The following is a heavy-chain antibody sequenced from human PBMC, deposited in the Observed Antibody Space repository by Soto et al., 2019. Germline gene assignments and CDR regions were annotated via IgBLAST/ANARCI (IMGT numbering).Heavy chain of an antibody. CDR1: GGSISSGGYY. J-gene: IGHJ6*02. CDR3: ARRQAWQGGYYYYGMDV. CDR2: IYYSGST. Sequence: SETLSLTCTVSGGSISSGGYYWSWIRQHPGKGLEWIGYIYYSGSTYYNPSLKSRVTISVDTSKNQFSLKLSSVTAADTAVYYCARRQAWQGGYYYYGMDVWGQGTTVTVSS. D-gene: IGHD3-16*01. V-gene: IGHV4-31*03.